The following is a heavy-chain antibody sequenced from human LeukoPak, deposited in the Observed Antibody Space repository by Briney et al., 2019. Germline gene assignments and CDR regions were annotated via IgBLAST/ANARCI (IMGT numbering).Heavy chain of an antibody. CDR1: GGSISSYY. D-gene: IGHD3-22*01. J-gene: IGHJ6*03. Sequence: PSKTLSLTCTVSGGSISSYYWSWIRQPPGKGLEWIGYIYYSGSTNYNPSLKSRVTISVDTSKNQFSLKLSSVTAADTAVYYCARGYDSSGYYYYYYMDVWGKGTTVTVSS. CDR2: IYYSGST. V-gene: IGHV4-59*01. CDR3: ARGYDSSGYYYYYYMDV.